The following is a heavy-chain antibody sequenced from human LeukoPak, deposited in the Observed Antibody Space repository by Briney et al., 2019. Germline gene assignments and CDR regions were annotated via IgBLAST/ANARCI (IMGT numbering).Heavy chain of an antibody. J-gene: IGHJ2*01. V-gene: IGHV4-59*08. CDR2: IYSSGST. CDR1: GGSISSYY. Sequence: SETLSLTCTVSGGSISSYYWSWIRQPPGKGLEWIGYIYSSGSTNYNPSLKSRVTISVDTSKNQFSLKLSSVTAADTAVYYCARRTNVVVPAASHWYFDLWGRGTLVTVSS. CDR3: ARRTNVVVPAASHWYFDL. D-gene: IGHD2-2*01.